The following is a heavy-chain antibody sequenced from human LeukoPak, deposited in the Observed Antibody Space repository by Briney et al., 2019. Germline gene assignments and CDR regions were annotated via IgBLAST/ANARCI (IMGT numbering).Heavy chain of an antibody. D-gene: IGHD1-14*01. CDR2: INEDGIEK. CDR1: GFTFSMYW. CDR3: AREAPESYGMDV. J-gene: IGHJ6*04. Sequence: GGSLRLSCAASGFTFSMYWMSWVRQAPGKGLEGVANINEDGIEKNYVDSVKGRFTISTDNAKNSLYLQMNSLRAEDTAVYYCAREAPESYGMDVWGKGTTVTVSS. V-gene: IGHV3-7*03.